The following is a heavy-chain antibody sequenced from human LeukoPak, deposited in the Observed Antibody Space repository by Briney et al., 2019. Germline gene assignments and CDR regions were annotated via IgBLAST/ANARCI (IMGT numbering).Heavy chain of an antibody. D-gene: IGHD2-21*02. CDR1: GFTVNNNY. CDR2: IYSDIAT. Sequence: GGSLRLSCAASGFTVNNNYMGWVRQAPRRGLEWVSFIYSDIATYYADSVKGRFTISRDDSKNTLSLQMNRLRAEDTAVYYCTRGVTAVPAWRQGTLVTVSS. CDR3: TRGVTAVPA. J-gene: IGHJ5*02. V-gene: IGHV3-66*01.